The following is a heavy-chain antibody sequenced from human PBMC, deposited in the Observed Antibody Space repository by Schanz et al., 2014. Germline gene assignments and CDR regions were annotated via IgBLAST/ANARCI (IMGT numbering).Heavy chain of an antibody. Sequence: EVQLVESGGGLIQPGGSLRLSCAASGFGFSSYSMNWVRQAPGKGLEWVSYISSASSTIYYADSMKGRFTVSRDNAENALYLQMNSLRAEDTAVYYCAKDGPGGSGSYSADGGMDVWGQGTTGTVSS. CDR2: ISSASSTI. V-gene: IGHV3-48*01. CDR3: AKDGPGGSGSYSADGGMDV. CDR1: GFGFSSYS. D-gene: IGHD3-10*01. J-gene: IGHJ6*02.